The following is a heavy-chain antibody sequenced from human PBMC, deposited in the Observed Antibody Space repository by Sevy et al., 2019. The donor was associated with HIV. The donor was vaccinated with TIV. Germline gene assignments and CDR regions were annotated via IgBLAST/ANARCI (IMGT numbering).Heavy chain of an antibody. J-gene: IGHJ3*02. CDR1: GFTFTSSV. Sequence: ASVKVSCKASGFTFTSSVVQWVRQARGQRLEWIGWIVVGSGNTNYAQKFQERVTITRDMSTSTAYMELSSLRSEDTAVYYCAADRGDGYSERPFDIWGQGTMVTVSS. V-gene: IGHV1-58*01. CDR2: IVVGSGNT. D-gene: IGHD3-10*01. CDR3: AADRGDGYSERPFDI.